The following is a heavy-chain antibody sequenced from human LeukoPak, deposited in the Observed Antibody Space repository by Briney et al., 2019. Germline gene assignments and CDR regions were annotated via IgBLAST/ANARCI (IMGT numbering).Heavy chain of an antibody. Sequence: LETLSLTCTVSGGSISSYYWSWIRQPPGKGLEWIGYIYYSGSTNYNPSLKSRVTISVDTSKNQFSLKLSSVTAADTAVYYCARGRLSYFDYWGQGTLVTVSS. D-gene: IGHD3-10*01. J-gene: IGHJ4*02. CDR1: GGSISSYY. CDR3: ARGRLSYFDY. V-gene: IGHV4-59*01. CDR2: IYYSGST.